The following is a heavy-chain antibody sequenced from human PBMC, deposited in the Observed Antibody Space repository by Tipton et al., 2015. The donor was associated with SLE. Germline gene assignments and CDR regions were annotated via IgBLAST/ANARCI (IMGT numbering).Heavy chain of an antibody. D-gene: IGHD2-8*01. CDR3: AREWGDAFDI. J-gene: IGHJ3*02. CDR2: INHSGST. Sequence: LRLSCAASGFTFSSYTMNWARQPPGKGLEWIGEINHSGSTNYNPSLKSRVTISVDTSKNQFSLKLSSVTAADTAVYYCAREWGDAFDIWGQGTMVTVSS. CDR1: GFTFSSYT. V-gene: IGHV4-34*01.